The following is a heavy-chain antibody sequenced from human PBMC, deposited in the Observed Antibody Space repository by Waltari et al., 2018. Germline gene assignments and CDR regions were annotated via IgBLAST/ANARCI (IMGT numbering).Heavy chain of an antibody. CDR2: IFSNDEK. V-gene: IGHV2-26*01. CDR1: GFPSSNPNMG. Sequence: QVTLKESGPVLVKPTETLTLTCTVPGFPSSNPNMGVSWNRQPPRKALEWLAHIFSNDEKSYSTSLKSRLTISKDTSKSQVVLTMTNMDPVDTATYYCARKKGDGYNFLLDYWGQGTLVTVSS. D-gene: IGHD5-12*01. J-gene: IGHJ4*02. CDR3: ARKKGDGYNFLLDY.